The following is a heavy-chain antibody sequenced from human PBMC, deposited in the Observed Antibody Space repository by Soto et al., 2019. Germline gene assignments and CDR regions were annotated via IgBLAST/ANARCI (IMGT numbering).Heavy chain of an antibody. J-gene: IGHJ6*02. CDR3: ARDQFDSSGYYYVRLYYYYYGMDV. D-gene: IGHD3-22*01. Sequence: PGGSLRLSCAASGFTFSSYSMNWVRQAPGKGLEWVSSISSSSSYIYYADSVKGRFTISRDNTKNSLYLQMNSLRAEDTAVYYCARDQFDSSGYYYVRLYYYYYGMDVWGQGTTVTVSS. V-gene: IGHV3-21*01. CDR1: GFTFSSYS. CDR2: ISSSSSYI.